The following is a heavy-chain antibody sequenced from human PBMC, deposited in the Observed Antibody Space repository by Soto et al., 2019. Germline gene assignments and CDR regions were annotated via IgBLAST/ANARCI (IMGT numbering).Heavy chain of an antibody. CDR2: INHSGST. CDR3: ARSAHGWFDP. CDR1: GGSFSGYY. D-gene: IGHD3-3*01. J-gene: IGHJ5*02. V-gene: IGHV4-34*01. Sequence: ETLSLTCAVYGGSFSGYYWSWIRQPPGKGLEWIGEINHSGSTNYNPSLKSRVTISVDTSKNQFSLKLSSVTAADAAVYYCARSAHGWFDPWGQGTLVTVSS.